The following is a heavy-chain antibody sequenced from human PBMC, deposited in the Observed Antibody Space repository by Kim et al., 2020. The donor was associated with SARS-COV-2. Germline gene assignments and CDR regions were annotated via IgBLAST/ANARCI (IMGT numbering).Heavy chain of an antibody. CDR2: ISSNGGST. J-gene: IGHJ3*02. Sequence: GGSLRLSCSASGFTFSSYAMHWVRQAPGKGLEYVSAISSNGGSTYYADSVKGRFTISRDNSKNTLYLQMSSLRAEDTAVYYCVKDQYCGGDCYPHDAFDIWGPGTMVTVSS. V-gene: IGHV3-64D*09. D-gene: IGHD2-21*02. CDR1: GFTFSSYA. CDR3: VKDQYCGGDCYPHDAFDI.